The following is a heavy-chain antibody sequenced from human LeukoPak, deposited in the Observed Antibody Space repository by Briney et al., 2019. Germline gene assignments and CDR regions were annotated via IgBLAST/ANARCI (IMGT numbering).Heavy chain of an antibody. J-gene: IGHJ3*02. V-gene: IGHV1-2*02. Sequence: GGSVRVSCKASGYTFTGYYVHWVRPAPGQGLEWMGWINPHSGDTSYAQNFQGRVTMTRDTSISTVYMELSRLRSDDTAVYYCAREEGGFDAFDIWVQGTMVTVPS. CDR1: GYTFTGYY. CDR2: INPHSGDT. D-gene: IGHD3-16*01. CDR3: AREEGGFDAFDI.